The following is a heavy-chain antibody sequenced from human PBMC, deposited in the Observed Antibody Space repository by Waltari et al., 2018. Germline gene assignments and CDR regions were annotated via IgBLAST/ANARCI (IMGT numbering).Heavy chain of an antibody. Sequence: QVQLQESGPGLVKPSETLSLTCTVSGGSISSYYWSWIRPPPGKGLEWIGYIHYSGRTNHNPSLKSRVTISVDTSKNQFSLKLSSVTAADTAVYYCARDLWFGELLPVVAFDIWGQGTMVTVS. V-gene: IGHV4-59*01. D-gene: IGHD3-10*01. J-gene: IGHJ3*02. CDR2: IHYSGRT. CDR3: ARDLWFGELLPVVAFDI. CDR1: GGSISSYY.